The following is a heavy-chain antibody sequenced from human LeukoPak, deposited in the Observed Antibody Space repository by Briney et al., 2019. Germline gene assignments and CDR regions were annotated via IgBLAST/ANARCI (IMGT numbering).Heavy chain of an antibody. V-gene: IGHV4-39*01. J-gene: IGHJ4*02. Sequence: PSETLSLTCTVSGGSISSSSYYWGWIRQPPGKGLEWIGSIYYSGSTYYNPSLKSRVTISVDTSKNQFSLKLSSVTAADTAVYYCARHANSFYGVRGYFDYWGQGTLVTVSS. CDR1: GGSISSSSYY. CDR3: ARHANSFYGVRGYFDY. CDR2: IYYSGST. D-gene: IGHD4-17*01.